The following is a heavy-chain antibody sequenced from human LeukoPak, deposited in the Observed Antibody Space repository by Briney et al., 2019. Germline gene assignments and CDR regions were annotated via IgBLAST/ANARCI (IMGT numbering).Heavy chain of an antibody. Sequence: SETLSLTCTVSGGSISSYYWSWVRQPPGKGLEWIGYIYYSGSTNYNPSLKSRVTISVDTSKNQFSLKLSSVTTADTAVYYCARAHYYSDAVDYWRQGTLVTVSS. J-gene: IGHJ4*02. D-gene: IGHD3-22*01. V-gene: IGHV4-59*01. CDR2: IYYSGST. CDR1: GGSISSYY. CDR3: ARAHYYSDAVDY.